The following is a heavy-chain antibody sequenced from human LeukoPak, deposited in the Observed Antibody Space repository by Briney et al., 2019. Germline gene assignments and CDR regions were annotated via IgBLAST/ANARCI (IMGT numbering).Heavy chain of an antibody. D-gene: IGHD3-16*01. J-gene: IGHJ3*02. CDR2: IYHSGST. CDR1: GGSISSSNW. V-gene: IGHV4-4*02. CDR3: GRSYHDDALAAFDI. Sequence: SETLSLTCAVSGGSISSSNWWSWVRQPPGKGLEWIGEIYHSGSTNYNPSLKSRVTISVDKSKNQFSLKLSSLTAADTAVYYCGRSYHDDALAAFDIWGQRTVVTVSS.